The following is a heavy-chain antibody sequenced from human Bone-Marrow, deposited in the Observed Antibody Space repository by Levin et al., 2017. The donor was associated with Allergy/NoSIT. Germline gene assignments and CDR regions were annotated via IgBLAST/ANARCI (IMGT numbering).Heavy chain of an antibody. V-gene: IGHV4-34*01. Sequence: SETLSLTCAVYGGSFSGYYWSWIRQPPGKGLEWIGEINHSGSTNYNPSLKSRVTISVDTSKNQFSLKLSSVTAADTAVYYCARKWFRDSSGYPSPYGYWGQGTLVTVSS. CDR2: INHSGST. J-gene: IGHJ4*02. D-gene: IGHD3-22*01. CDR1: GGSFSGYY. CDR3: ARKWFRDSSGYPSPYGY.